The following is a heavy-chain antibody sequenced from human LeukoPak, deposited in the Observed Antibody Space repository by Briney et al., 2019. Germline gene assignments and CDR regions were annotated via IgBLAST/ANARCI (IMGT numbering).Heavy chain of an antibody. CDR3: TRDAAGTYYFDY. J-gene: IGHJ4*02. V-gene: IGHV3-49*03. D-gene: IGHD6-13*01. CDR1: GFTFSSYA. Sequence: GGSLRLSCAASGFTFSSYAMSWFRQAPGKGLEWVGFIRSKGYGGTTEYAASVKGRFTISRDDSKSIAYLQMNSLKIEDTAVYYCTRDAAGTYYFDYWGQGTLVTVSS. CDR2: IRSKGYGGTT.